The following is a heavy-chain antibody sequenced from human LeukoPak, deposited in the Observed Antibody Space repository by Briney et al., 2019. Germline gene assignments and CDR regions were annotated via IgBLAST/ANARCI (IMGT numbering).Heavy chain of an antibody. V-gene: IGHV3-30*18. D-gene: IGHD5-12*01. J-gene: IGHJ4*02. CDR3: AKDPGSGYEFDY. Sequence: GGSLRLSCAASGFTFSSYGMHWVRQAPGKGLEWVAVTSYDGSNKYYADSVKGRFTISRDNSKNTLYLEMNSLRAEDTAVYYCAKDPGSGYEFDYWGQGTLVTVSS. CDR2: TSYDGSNK. CDR1: GFTFSSYG.